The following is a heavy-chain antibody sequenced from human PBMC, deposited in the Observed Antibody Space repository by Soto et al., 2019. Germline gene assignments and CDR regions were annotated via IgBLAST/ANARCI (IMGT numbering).Heavy chain of an antibody. D-gene: IGHD1-26*01. CDR2: ISGSGGST. Sequence: GDLRLSCAASGFTFSSYALSWVPHAPGKGLEWVSSISGSGGSTDYAASVKGRFTISRDNSKNTLYMQMNSLRAEDTAVYYCAKDRVFADSGSYSGRLYDYWGQGNLVTVCS. V-gene: IGHV3-23*01. CDR1: GFTFSSYA. CDR3: AKDRVFADSGSYSGRLYDY. J-gene: IGHJ4*02.